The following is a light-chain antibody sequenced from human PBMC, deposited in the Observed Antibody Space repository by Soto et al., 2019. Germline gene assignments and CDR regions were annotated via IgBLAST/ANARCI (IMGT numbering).Light chain of an antibody. CDR1: QSVSSN. J-gene: IGKJ4*01. Sequence: EIVMTQSPATLSVSPGERATLSCRASQSVSSNLAWYQQKPGQAPRLLIYGASNRANGIPARFSGSGSGTDFTLTISSLEPEDFAIYYCQHRSNWPLTFGGGTKVDIK. V-gene: IGKV3-11*01. CDR2: GAS. CDR3: QHRSNWPLT.